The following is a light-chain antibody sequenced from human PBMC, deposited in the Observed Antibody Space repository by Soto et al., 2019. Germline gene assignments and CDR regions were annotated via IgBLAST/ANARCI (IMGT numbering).Light chain of an antibody. J-gene: IGKJ4*01. Sequence: EIVLTQSPATLSVSPGERATLSCRASQTVGIDLAWYQQKPGQAPRLLIYGAFTRATDIPARFSGSGSGTEFNLTISSLQSEDFAVYYCHQYYSWPLTFGGGTKVEI. CDR3: HQYYSWPLT. CDR1: QTVGID. V-gene: IGKV3-15*01. CDR2: GAF.